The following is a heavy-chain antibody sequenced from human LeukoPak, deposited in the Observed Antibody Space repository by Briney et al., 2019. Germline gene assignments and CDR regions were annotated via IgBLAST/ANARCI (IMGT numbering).Heavy chain of an antibody. D-gene: IGHD3-3*01. Sequence: ASVKVSCKASGYTFTKYSINWVRQAPGQGLEWMGWIITDKGRSTYAQGFTGRFVFSLDTSVSTAYLQINSLKAEDTAIYHCAREVLRMDAWGKGTTVTVSS. CDR2: IITDKGRS. V-gene: IGHV7-4-1*02. J-gene: IGHJ6*04. CDR1: GYTFTKYS. CDR3: AREVLRMDA.